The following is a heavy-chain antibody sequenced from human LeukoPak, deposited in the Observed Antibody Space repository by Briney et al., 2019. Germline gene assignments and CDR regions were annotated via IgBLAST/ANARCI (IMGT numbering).Heavy chain of an antibody. D-gene: IGHD3-22*01. V-gene: IGHV1-2*02. J-gene: IGHJ4*02. CDR1: GYTFTAYY. CDR2: INPKSGGT. CDR3: ALGPISSGLFDY. Sequence: GASXXXSCKASGYTFTAYYMHWVRQAPGQGGEGMGWINPKSGGTNYAQKFQGRVTITRETAISTAYMEMRRVRYDATAVYYCALGPISSGLFDYWGQGTLVTASS.